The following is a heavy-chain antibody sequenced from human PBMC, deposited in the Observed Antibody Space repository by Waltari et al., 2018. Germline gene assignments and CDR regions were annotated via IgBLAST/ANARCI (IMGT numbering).Heavy chain of an antibody. V-gene: IGHV4-34*02. CDR1: GGSFNGYY. Sequence: QVQLQQWGAGLLQPSETLSLTCAVNGGSFNGYYWGWIRQSPGKGLQWLGEINHAGNGNYNPSLKRRVTRLVDTSRSQFSLKMSSMTAADTALYYCVRLEDCSGPGGNCYGGDPFALDVWGQGTTVTVSS. CDR3: VRLEDCSGPGGNCYGGDPFALDV. D-gene: IGHD2-15*01. CDR2: INHAGNG. J-gene: IGHJ6*02.